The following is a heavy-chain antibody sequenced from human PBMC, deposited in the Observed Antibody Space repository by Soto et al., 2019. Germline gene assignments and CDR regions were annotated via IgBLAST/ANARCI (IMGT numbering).Heavy chain of an antibody. CDR1: GYSFTGYY. D-gene: IGHD2-15*01. CDR2: ISANSGGT. J-gene: IGHJ4*02. CDR3: ARIVYCSGGSCPEDY. V-gene: IGHV1-2*02. Sequence: ASVKVSCKASGYSFTGYYMHWVRQAPGQGLEWMGWISANSGGTNYAQKFQGRVTMTTDTSTSTAYMELRSLRSDDTAVYYCARIVYCSGGSCPEDYWGQGTLVTVSS.